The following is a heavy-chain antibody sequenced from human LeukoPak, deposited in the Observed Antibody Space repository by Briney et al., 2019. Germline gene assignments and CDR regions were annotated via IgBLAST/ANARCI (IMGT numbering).Heavy chain of an antibody. CDR1: GGSISSGGYY. V-gene: IGHV4-31*03. J-gene: IGHJ4*02. D-gene: IGHD2/OR15-2a*01. Sequence: SETLSLTCTVSGGSISSGGYYWSWIRQHPGKGLEWIGYIYYSGSTYYNPSLKSRVTISVDTSKNQFSLKLSSVTAADTAVYYCARAPHESNPLLQFDYWGQGTLVAVSS. CDR3: ARAPHESNPLLQFDY. CDR2: IYYSGST.